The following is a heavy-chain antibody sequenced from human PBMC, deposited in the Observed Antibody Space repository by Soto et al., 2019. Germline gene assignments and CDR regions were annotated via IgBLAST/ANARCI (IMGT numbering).Heavy chain of an antibody. D-gene: IGHD1-26*01. CDR1: GFTFSSYS. CDR3: ARGRARGATTYLDY. CDR2: ISSSSSYI. V-gene: IGHV3-21*01. Sequence: EVQLVESGGGLVKPGGSLRLSCAASGFTFSSYSTNWVRQAPGKGLEWVSSISSSSSYIYYADSVKGRFTISRDNAKNSLYLQMNSLRAEDTAVYYCARGRARGATTYLDYWGQGTLVTVSS. J-gene: IGHJ4*02.